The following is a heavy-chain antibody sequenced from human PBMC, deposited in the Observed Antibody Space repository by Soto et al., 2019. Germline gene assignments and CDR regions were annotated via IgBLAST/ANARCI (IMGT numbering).Heavy chain of an antibody. Sequence: EVQLLESGGALGQPGGSLRLSCEASGFTYVKYAMSWVRQAPGKGLEWVSGISGDAGRTFYADSVKGRFTISRDNSENTVYLQMNSLRVEDTAVYYCVKDTVVVINGGDFDYWGQGTLVTVSS. V-gene: IGHV3-23*01. J-gene: IGHJ4*02. CDR1: GFTYVKYA. CDR2: ISGDAGRT. D-gene: IGHD3-22*01. CDR3: VKDTVVVINGGDFDY.